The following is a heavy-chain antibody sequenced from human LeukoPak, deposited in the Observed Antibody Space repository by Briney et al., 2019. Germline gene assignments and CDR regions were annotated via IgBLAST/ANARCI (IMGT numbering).Heavy chain of an antibody. CDR3: ARGQSLRGAFDI. D-gene: IGHD3-10*01. J-gene: IGHJ3*02. CDR2: ISYDGSNK. Sequence: GGSLRLSCVASGFVFSSHGMNWVRQAPGKGLEWVAVISYDGSNKYYADSVKGRFTISRDNSKNTLYLQMNSLRAEDTAVYYCARGQSLRGAFDIWGQGTMVTVSS. V-gene: IGHV3-30*19. CDR1: GFVFSSHG.